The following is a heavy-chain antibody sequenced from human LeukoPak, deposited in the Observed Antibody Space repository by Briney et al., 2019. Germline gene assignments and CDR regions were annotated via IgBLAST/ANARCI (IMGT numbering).Heavy chain of an antibody. V-gene: IGHV5-51*01. CDR2: IYTGDSDT. CDR1: GYSFTTYW. D-gene: IGHD6-19*01. J-gene: IGHJ5*02. Sequence: GESLKISCKGSGYSFTTYWIGWVRQLPGKGLEWMGIIYTGDSDTRYSPSFQGQVTISADKSISTAYLQWSSLKASDTAMYYCARAGYSSGWYSNKGNWFDPWGQGTLVTVSS. CDR3: ARAGYSSGWYSNKGNWFDP.